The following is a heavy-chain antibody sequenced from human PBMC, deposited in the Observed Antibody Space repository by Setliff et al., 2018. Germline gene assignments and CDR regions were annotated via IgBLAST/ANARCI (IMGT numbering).Heavy chain of an antibody. CDR1: GVSVNSLTW. CDR3: ARGGVLGTGDFDF. Sequence: SETLSLTCAVSGVSVNSLTWWSWVRQSPGKGLEWIGHIYHDGNTKSYPSVHFNQSLKSRVTMSVDTSKNQLSLKLSSVTAADTAVYFCARGGVLGTGDFDFWGQGTLVTVSS. J-gene: IGHJ4*02. V-gene: IGHV4-4*02. CDR2: IYHDGNT. D-gene: IGHD3-16*01.